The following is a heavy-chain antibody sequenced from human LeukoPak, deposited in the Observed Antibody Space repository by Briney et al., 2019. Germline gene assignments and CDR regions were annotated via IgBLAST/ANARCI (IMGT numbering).Heavy chain of an antibody. V-gene: IGHV5-51*01. J-gene: IGHJ4*02. CDR2: IYPGDSDA. D-gene: IGHD1-26*01. CDR1: GYSFTNYW. CDR3: ARRRDLYSGSYYTFDY. Sequence: GESLKISCKGSGYSFTNYWIGCVRQMPGKGLKWMGIIYPGDSDARYSPSFQGQVTISADKSISTAYLQWSSLKASDTAMYYCARRRDLYSGSYYTFDYWGQGTLVTVSS.